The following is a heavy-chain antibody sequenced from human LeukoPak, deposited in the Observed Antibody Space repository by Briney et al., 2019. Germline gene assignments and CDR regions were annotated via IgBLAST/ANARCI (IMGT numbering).Heavy chain of an antibody. Sequence: GGSLRLSCAASGFTFSTYWMNWVRQAPGKGLEWVANIKQDGSEKYYVDSVKGRFVVSRDNAKNSLYLQMNSLEAEDTSVYYCARGIVVPGIDYWGQGTLVTVSS. CDR3: ARGIVVPGIDY. D-gene: IGHD2-15*01. J-gene: IGHJ4*02. CDR2: IKQDGSEK. V-gene: IGHV3-7*01. CDR1: GFTFSTYW.